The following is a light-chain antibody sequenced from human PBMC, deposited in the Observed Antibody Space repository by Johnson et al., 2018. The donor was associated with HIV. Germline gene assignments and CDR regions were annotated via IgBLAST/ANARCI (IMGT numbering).Light chain of an antibody. CDR3: GTWDGSLSAGV. CDR1: SSNIGNNY. V-gene: IGLV1-51*02. J-gene: IGLJ1*01. Sequence: QSVLTQPPSVSAAPGQKVTISCSGSSSNIGNNYVSWYQQLPGTAPKLLIYENNKRPSGIPDRFSGSKSGTSATLGITGLQTGDEADYYCGTWDGSLSAGVFGTGSNVTVL. CDR2: ENN.